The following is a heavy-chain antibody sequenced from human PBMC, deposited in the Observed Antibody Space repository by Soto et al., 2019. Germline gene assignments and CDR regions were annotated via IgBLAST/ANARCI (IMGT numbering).Heavy chain of an antibody. CDR2: IYHSGAT. D-gene: IGHD1-1*01. Sequence: QVQLQESGPGLVKPSGTLSLTCAVSGDSITNSNWWSWVRQAPGKGLEWIGEIYHSGATTYNPSLKSRATISVDPSNNHFSLKLTSVTAADTAVYFCARDLGTGTDYRGQGTLVTVAS. CDR3: ARDLGTGTDY. J-gene: IGHJ4*02. CDR1: GDSITNSNW. V-gene: IGHV4-4*02.